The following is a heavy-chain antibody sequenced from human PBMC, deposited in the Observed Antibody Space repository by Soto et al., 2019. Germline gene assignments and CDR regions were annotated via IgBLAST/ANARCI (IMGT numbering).Heavy chain of an antibody. CDR2: IYYSGNT. CDR3: AREGGESSDGLYYFDS. Sequence: SETLSLTCTVSGGSTSSDNYWSWIRQPPGKGLEWIGHIYYSGNTDYNPSLKSRLAISIDTSKNQFSLKLSSVTAADTAVYFCAREGGESSDGLYYFDSCGQGSLVTVSS. D-gene: IGHD3-16*01. J-gene: IGHJ4*02. CDR1: GGSTSSDNY. V-gene: IGHV4-30-4*01.